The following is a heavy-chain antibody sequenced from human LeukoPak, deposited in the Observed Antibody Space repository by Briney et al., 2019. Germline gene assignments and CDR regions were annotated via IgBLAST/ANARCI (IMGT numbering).Heavy chain of an antibody. CDR1: GFTFSDYY. V-gene: IGHV3-23*01. D-gene: IGHD3-16*01. CDR2: ISGSGGST. CDR3: AKITFGSKEDY. Sequence: GGSLRLSCAASGFTFSDYYMSWARQAPGKGLEWVSAISGSGGSTYYADSVKGRFTISRDNSKNTLYLQMNSLRAEDTAVYYCAKITFGSKEDYWGQGTLVTVSS. J-gene: IGHJ4*02.